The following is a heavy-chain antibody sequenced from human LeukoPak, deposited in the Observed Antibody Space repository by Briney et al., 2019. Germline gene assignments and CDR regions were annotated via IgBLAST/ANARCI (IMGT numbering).Heavy chain of an antibody. D-gene: IGHD5-12*01. CDR3: ASGYSGYDSFDY. J-gene: IGHJ4*02. CDR2: IYTSGST. V-gene: IGHV4-61*02. Sequence: PSETLSLTCTVSGGSISSGSYYWSWTRQPAGKGLEWIGRIYTSGSTNYNPSLKSRVTISVDTSKNQFSLKLSSVTAADTAVYYCASGYSGYDSFDYWGQGTLVTVSS. CDR1: GGSISSGSYY.